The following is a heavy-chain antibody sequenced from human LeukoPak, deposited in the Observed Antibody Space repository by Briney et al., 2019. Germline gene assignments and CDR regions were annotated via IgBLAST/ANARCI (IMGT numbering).Heavy chain of an antibody. CDR3: ARDPNGDYIGAFDF. J-gene: IGHJ3*01. V-gene: IGHV3-23*01. D-gene: IGHD4-17*01. CDR2: IRAGGDTT. Sequence: GGSLRLSCTASGFTFRTYAMIWVRQARGKGLEWVSAIRAGGDTTVYADAVRGRFTISRDNSNNALYLQMNELRADDTAVYYCARDPNGDYIGAFDFWGQGTMVTVSS. CDR1: GFTFRTYA.